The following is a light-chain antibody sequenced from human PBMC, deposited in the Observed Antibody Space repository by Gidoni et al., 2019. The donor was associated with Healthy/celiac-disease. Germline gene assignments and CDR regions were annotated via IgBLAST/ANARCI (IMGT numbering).Light chain of an antibody. CDR1: SLRSYY. J-gene: IGLJ2*01. CDR3: NSRDSSGNHLI. CDR2: GKN. Sequence: SSELTQDPAVPVALGQTVRITCQGDSLRSYYASWYQHKPGQAPVLVIYGKNNRPSAIPDRFSGSSSGNTASLTITGAQAEDEADYYCNSRDSSGNHLIFGGGTKLTVL. V-gene: IGLV3-19*01.